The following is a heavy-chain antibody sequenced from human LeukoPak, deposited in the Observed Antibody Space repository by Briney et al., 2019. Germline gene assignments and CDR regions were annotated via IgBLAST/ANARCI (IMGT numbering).Heavy chain of an antibody. CDR1: GFTFTSYD. J-gene: IGHJ4*02. D-gene: IGHD5-24*01. V-gene: IGHV3-30*02. Sequence: PGGSLRLSCAASGFTFTSYDMHWVRQAPGKGLEWVAFIRYDGSNKYYADSVKGRFTISRDNSENTLYLQMNSLRAEDTAVYYCARVGEKAFHLWPEIDYWGQGTLVTVSS. CDR2: IRYDGSNK. CDR3: ARVGEKAFHLWPEIDY.